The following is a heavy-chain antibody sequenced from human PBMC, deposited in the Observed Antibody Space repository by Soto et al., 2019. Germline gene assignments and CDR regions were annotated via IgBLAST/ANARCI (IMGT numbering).Heavy chain of an antibody. CDR2: IWYDGSNK. CDR1: GFTFSSYG. V-gene: IGHV3-33*01. CDR3: ARDPGYSDSSGYFDY. D-gene: IGHD3-22*01. J-gene: IGHJ4*02. Sequence: GGSLRLSCAASGFTFSSYGMHWVRQAPGKGLEWVAVIWYDGSNKYYADSVKGRFTISRDNSKNTLYLQMNSLRAEDTAVYYCARDPGYSDSSGYFDYWGQGTLVTISS.